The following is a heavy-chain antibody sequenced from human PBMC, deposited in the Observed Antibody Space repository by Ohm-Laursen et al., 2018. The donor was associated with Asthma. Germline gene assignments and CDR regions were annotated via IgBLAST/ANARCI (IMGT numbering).Heavy chain of an antibody. CDR3: ARAGWNYYDGMDV. D-gene: IGHD6-19*01. CDR1: EFNFRSYA. Sequence: SLRLSCAASEFNFRSYAMSWVRQAPGKGLEWVSAILGSGGGTYYADSVKGRFTISRENAKNSLYLQMNSLRAGDTAVYYCARAGWNYYDGMDVWGQGTTVTVSS. J-gene: IGHJ6*02. CDR2: ILGSGGGT. V-gene: IGHV3-23*01.